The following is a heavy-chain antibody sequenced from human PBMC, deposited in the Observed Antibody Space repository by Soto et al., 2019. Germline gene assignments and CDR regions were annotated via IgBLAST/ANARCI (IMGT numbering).Heavy chain of an antibody. CDR3: ARVLGGSPNFDF. CDR2: ISYDGSDK. V-gene: IGHV3-30-3*01. Sequence: QVQLVESGGGVGQPGRSLRLSCAASGFTVSSYGLHWVRQAPGKGLEWLAFISYDGSDKFYADSVKGRFTISRDSSKKTLYLQMNSLRAEDTAVYYCARVLGGSPNFDFWVQGTLVTVSS. D-gene: IGHD2-15*01. CDR1: GFTVSSYG. J-gene: IGHJ4*02.